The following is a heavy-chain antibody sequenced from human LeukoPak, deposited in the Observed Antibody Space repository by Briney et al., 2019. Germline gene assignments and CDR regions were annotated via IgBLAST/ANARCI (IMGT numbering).Heavy chain of an antibody. D-gene: IGHD3-22*01. J-gene: IGHJ3*02. CDR3: ARVADYYDSSGPRAAGAFDI. CDR2: IYYSGST. V-gene: IGHV4-30-4*01. CDR1: GGSISSRDYY. Sequence: PSETLSLTCTVSGGSISSRDYYWSWIRQPPGKGLEWIGYIYYSGSTYYNPSLKSRITISIDTSKNQFSLKLSSVTAADTAVYYCARVADYYDSSGPRAAGAFDIWGQGTMVTVSS.